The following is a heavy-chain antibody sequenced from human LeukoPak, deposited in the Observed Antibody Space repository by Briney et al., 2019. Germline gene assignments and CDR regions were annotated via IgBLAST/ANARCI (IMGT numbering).Heavy chain of an antibody. D-gene: IGHD4-11*01. CDR2: IYHSGST. Sequence: KTSETLSLTCAVSGGSISSSNWWSWVRPPPGKGLEWIGEIYHSGSTNYSPSLKSRVTISVDKSKNQFSLKLSSVTAADTAVYYCASKYSGFDPWGQGTLVTVSS. V-gene: IGHV4-4*02. J-gene: IGHJ5*02. CDR1: GGSISSSNW. CDR3: ASKYSGFDP.